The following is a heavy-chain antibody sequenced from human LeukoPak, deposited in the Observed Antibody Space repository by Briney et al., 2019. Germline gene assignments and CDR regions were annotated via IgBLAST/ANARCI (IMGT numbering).Heavy chain of an antibody. J-gene: IGHJ4*02. CDR3: ARGGYYDSSGYYYGSPFFNS. CDR2: TYYRSKLYN. V-gene: IGHV6-1*01. CDR1: GDSLSNNTAA. D-gene: IGHD3-22*01. Sequence: SQTLSLTCAISGDSLSNNTAAWGWLRQSPSRGLEWLGRTYYRSKLYNDYAVSVRSRITINPDTSKNQFSLQLNSVTPEDTAVYYCARGGYYDSSGYYYGSPFFNSGGQGPLITVPS.